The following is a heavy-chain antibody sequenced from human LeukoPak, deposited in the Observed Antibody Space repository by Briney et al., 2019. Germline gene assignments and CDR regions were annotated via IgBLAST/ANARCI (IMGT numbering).Heavy chain of an antibody. D-gene: IGHD1-26*01. CDR1: GFSFNCYA. CDR2: VSYDETNR. Sequence: GTSLRLSCAASGFSFNCYAMHWVRQAPGTGLEWVAVVSYDETNRLYADSVKGRFTISRDNSKNTLYLQMDSLGVEDTAVYYCARRGKVGREDDAVDVWGQGTMVTVVS. J-gene: IGHJ3*01. CDR3: ARRGKVGREDDAVDV. V-gene: IGHV3-30-3*01.